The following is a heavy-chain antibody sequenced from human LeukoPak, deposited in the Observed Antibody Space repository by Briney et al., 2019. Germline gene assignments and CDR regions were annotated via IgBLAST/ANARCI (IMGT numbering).Heavy chain of an antibody. V-gene: IGHV4-39*01. J-gene: IGHJ5*02. CDR1: GCSISSSSYY. D-gene: IGHD5-12*01. CDR2: IYYSGST. CDR3: ASYDLRSLRAWVDP. Sequence: AGTLSLTCTVSGCSISSSSYYWGWIRQPPGKGLEWIVSIYYSGSTYYNPALKSLGTISVDTSKKQFSLKLSSVTAADTAVYYCASYDLRSLRAWVDPWGQGTLVTVSS.